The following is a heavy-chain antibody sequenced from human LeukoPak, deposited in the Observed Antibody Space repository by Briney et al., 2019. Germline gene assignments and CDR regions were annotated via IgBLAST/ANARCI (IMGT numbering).Heavy chain of an antibody. CDR3: AKGVDSGGTCYSSMDY. CDR1: EFTFSSYA. D-gene: IGHD2-15*01. Sequence: GGSLRLSCAASEFTFSSYAMQWVRQAPGKGLEWVSVISGSGGSTHYADSVKGRFTISRDNSKNTLYLQMNSLRAEDTAVYYCAKGVDSGGTCYSSMDYWGQGTLVTVSP. V-gene: IGHV3-23*01. CDR2: ISGSGGST. J-gene: IGHJ4*02.